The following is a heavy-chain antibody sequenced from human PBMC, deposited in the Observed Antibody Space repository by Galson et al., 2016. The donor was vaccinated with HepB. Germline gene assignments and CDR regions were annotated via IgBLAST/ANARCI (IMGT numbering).Heavy chain of an antibody. Sequence: SLRLSCAASGFTVSNNYMSWVRQAPGKGLEWVSVIYSGGRTYYADSVKGRFTISRDNSKNTLYLQMNSLRAEDTAVYYCARDEIAGTTGAYWGQGTLVTVSS. J-gene: IGHJ4*02. V-gene: IGHV3-53*01. CDR3: ARDEIAGTTGAY. D-gene: IGHD1-7*01. CDR2: IYSGGRT. CDR1: GFTVSNNY.